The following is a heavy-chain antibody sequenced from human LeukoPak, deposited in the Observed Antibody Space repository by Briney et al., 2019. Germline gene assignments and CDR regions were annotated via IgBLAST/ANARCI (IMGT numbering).Heavy chain of an antibody. J-gene: IGHJ4*02. D-gene: IGHD1-26*01. CDR1: GFTFSSYV. V-gene: IGHV3-23*01. Sequence: GGSLRLSCAASGFTFSSYVMSWVRQTPGKGLEWVSTISRSGGSTYYADSVKGRFTISRDNSKNTLYLQMNSLRAEDTAVYYCAKGQAVGSTWALFDYWGQGTLVTVSS. CDR3: AKGQAVGSTWALFDY. CDR2: ISRSGGST.